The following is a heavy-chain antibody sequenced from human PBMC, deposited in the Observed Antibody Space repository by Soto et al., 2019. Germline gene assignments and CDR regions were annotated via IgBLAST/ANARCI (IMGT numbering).Heavy chain of an antibody. CDR1: GFTLSGSR. D-gene: IGHD2-21*02. V-gene: IGHV3-73*02. CDR3: TSQYCGGDCSRVDP. J-gene: IGHJ5*02. CDR2: IRSKADSYAT. Sequence: EVQLVESGGGLVQPGGSLKLSCPPPGFTLSGSRIHWVRQPSGKGLEGFGRIRSKADSYATAYAASVKGRFTISRDDSKNTAYLQMNSLKTEDTAVYYCTSQYCGGDCSRVDPWGQGTLVTVSS.